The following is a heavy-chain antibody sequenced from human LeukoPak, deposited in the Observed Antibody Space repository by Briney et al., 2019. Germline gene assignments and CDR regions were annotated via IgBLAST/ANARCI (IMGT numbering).Heavy chain of an antibody. CDR2: INSDGSST. CDR1: GFTFNRYW. Sequence: GGSLRLSCAASGFTFNRYWMHWVRQVPGKGLVRVSRINSDGSSTTYADSVKGRFTISRDNARNTLYLQMNSLRAEDTAVYYCARGRGTIYMFDYWGQGTLVTVSS. CDR3: ARGRGTIYMFDY. V-gene: IGHV3-74*01. D-gene: IGHD2/OR15-2a*01. J-gene: IGHJ4*02.